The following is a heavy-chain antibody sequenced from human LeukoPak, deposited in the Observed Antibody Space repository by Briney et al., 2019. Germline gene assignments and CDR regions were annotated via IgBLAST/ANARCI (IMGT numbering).Heavy chain of an antibody. CDR1: GFTFSSYS. J-gene: IGHJ4*02. Sequence: PGGSLRLSCAASGFTFSSYSMNWVRQAPGKGPEWVSSISSSSSYIYYADSVKGRFTISRDNAKNSLYLQMNSLRAEDTAVYYCARVEGYSSSAFDYWGQGTLVTVSS. D-gene: IGHD6-6*01. CDR2: ISSSSSYI. CDR3: ARVEGYSSSAFDY. V-gene: IGHV3-21*01.